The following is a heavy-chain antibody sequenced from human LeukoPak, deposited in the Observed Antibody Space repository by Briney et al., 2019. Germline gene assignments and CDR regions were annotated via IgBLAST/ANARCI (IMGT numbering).Heavy chain of an antibody. J-gene: IGHJ3*02. CDR2: SYSGGSR. CDR1: GFTFSSYW. V-gene: IGHV3-66*01. Sequence: GGSLRLSCATSGFTFSSYWMTWVRQAPGKGLEWVSVSYSGGSRYYADSVKGRFTISRDNSKNTLYLQMNSLRAEDTAMYYCARDRNAFDIWGQGTMVTVSS. CDR3: ARDRNAFDI.